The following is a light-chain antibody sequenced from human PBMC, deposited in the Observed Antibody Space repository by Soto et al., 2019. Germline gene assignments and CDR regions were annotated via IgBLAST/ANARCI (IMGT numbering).Light chain of an antibody. V-gene: IGLV2-14*03. CDR2: DVS. CDR1: SSDVGGYNY. J-gene: IGLJ1*01. Sequence: QSALTQPASVSGSPGQSITISCTGTSSDVGGYNYVSWYQHHPGKAPKLMIYDVSNRPSGASTRFSGSKSGNTASLTISGLQAEDEADYYCSSYTSSSTLYVFGTGTKVTVL. CDR3: SSYTSSSTLYV.